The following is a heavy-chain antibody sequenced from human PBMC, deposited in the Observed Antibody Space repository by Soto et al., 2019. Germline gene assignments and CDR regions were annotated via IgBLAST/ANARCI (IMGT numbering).Heavy chain of an antibody. CDR2: INPNRGNT. Sequence: VASVKVSCKASGGTFSSYTISWVRQAPGQGLEWMGRINPNRGNTGYAQKFQGRVTITGNTSISTAYMELSSLRSEDTAVYYCARGGRAAGNYYYYYMDVWGKGTTVTVSS. D-gene: IGHD6-13*01. CDR1: GGTFSSYT. CDR3: ARGGRAAGNYYYYYMDV. V-gene: IGHV1-8*03. J-gene: IGHJ6*03.